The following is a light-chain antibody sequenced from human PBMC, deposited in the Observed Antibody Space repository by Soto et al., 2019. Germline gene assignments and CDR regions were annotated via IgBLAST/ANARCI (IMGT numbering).Light chain of an antibody. CDR2: RNN. CDR3: AAWNDRLRGYV. J-gene: IGLJ1*01. CDR1: SSNIGSNY. V-gene: IGLV1-47*01. Sequence: QSVLTQPPSASGTPGQRVTISCSGSSSNIGSNYVYWYQQLPGTAPKLLIYRNNQRPSGIPDRFSGSKSGTSASLAISGLRSDDEADYYCAAWNDRLRGYVFGTGTKLTVL.